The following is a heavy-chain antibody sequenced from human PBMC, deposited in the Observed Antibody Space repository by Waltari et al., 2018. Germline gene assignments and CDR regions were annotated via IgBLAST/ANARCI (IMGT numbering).Heavy chain of an antibody. CDR2: VDPEDGET. J-gene: IGHJ3*02. CDR1: GYTLTELS. D-gene: IGHD3-3*01. CDR3: ATVLPWRRTNDAFDI. Sequence: QVQLVQSGAEVKKPGASVKVSCKVSGYTLTELSMHWVRQAPGKGLEWMGGVDPEDGETIYAQKLQGRVNMTEDTSTDTAYMELSSLRSEDTAVYYCATVLPWRRTNDAFDIWGQGTMVTVSS. V-gene: IGHV1-24*01.